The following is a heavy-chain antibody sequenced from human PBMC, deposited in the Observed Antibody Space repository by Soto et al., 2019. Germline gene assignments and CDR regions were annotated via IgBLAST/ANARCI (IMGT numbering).Heavy chain of an antibody. D-gene: IGHD2-2*01. J-gene: IGHJ4*02. CDR3: ERSSTSANCFDY. CDR2: IYYSGST. V-gene: IGHV4-31*03. Sequence: SETLSLTCTVSGGSISSGGYYWSWIRQHPGKGLEWIGYIYYSGSTYYNPSLKSRVTISVDTSKNQFSLKLSSVTAADTAVYYCERSSTSANCFDYWGQGTLVTVSS. CDR1: GGSISSGGYY.